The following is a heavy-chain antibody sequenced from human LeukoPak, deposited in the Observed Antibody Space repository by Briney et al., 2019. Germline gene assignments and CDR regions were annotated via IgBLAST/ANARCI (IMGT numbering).Heavy chain of an antibody. CDR2: ISSSSSYI. V-gene: IGHV3-21*01. J-gene: IGHJ4*02. CDR3: ARDPLIYDIFTGYYHDY. CDR1: GFTFSSYS. D-gene: IGHD3-9*01. Sequence: PGGSLRLSCAASGFTFSSYSMNWVRQAPGKGLEWVSSISSSSSYIYYADSVKGRFTISRDNAKNSLYLQMNSLRAEDTAVYYRARDPLIYDIFTGYYHDYWGQGTLVTVSS.